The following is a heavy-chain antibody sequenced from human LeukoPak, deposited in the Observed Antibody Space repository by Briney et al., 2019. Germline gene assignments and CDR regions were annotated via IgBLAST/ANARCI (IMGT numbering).Heavy chain of an antibody. CDR2: IKSKTDGGTT. CDR1: GFTFSNAW. D-gene: IGHD6-19*01. J-gene: IGHJ4*02. CDR3: TTGQWLAHFDY. V-gene: IGHV3-15*01. Sequence: GGSLRLSCAASGFTFSNAWMSWVRQAPGKGLEWVGRIKSKTDGGTTDYAAPVKGRFTISRDDSKNTLYLQMNSLKTEDTAVYYSTTGQWLAHFDYWGQGTLVTVSS.